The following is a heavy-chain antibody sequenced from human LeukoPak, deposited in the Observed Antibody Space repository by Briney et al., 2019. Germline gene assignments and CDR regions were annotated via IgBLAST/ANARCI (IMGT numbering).Heavy chain of an antibody. CDR3: TRDKVFFWSGYYTSQFDY. J-gene: IGHJ4*02. D-gene: IGHD3-3*01. Sequence: GGSLRLSCAASGFTFSSYWMSWVREAPGKGLEWVANIKLVGSETYYVDTVKGRFTISRDNAKNTLYLQMNSLRAEDTAVHYCTRDKVFFWSGYYTSQFDYWGQGTLVTVSS. CDR2: IKLVGSET. CDR1: GFTFSSYW. V-gene: IGHV3-7*01.